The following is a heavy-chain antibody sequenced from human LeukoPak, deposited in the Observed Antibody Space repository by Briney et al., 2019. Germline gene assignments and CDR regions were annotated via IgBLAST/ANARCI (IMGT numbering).Heavy chain of an antibody. D-gene: IGHD3-3*01. J-gene: IGHJ4*02. Sequence: GGSLRLSCAASGFTFSSYAMSWVRQAPGKGLEWVSAISGSGGSTYYADSVEGRFTISRDNSKNTLYLQMNSLRAEDTAVYYCAKGVAYYDFWSGTFDYWGQGTLVTVSS. CDR3: AKGVAYYDFWSGTFDY. V-gene: IGHV3-23*01. CDR1: GFTFSSYA. CDR2: ISGSGGST.